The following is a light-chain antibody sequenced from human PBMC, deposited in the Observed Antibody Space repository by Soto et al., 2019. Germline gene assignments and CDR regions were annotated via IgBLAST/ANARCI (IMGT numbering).Light chain of an antibody. V-gene: IGLV1-40*01. CDR3: QSYDRSLSGDVV. CDR2: GNS. J-gene: IGLJ2*01. CDR1: SSNIGAGYD. Sequence: QSVLTQPPSVSGAPGRRVTISCTGSSSNIGAGYDVHWYQQLSGKAPKLLIYGNSNRPSGVPDRFSGSKSGTSASLAITGLQAEDEADYYCQSYDRSLSGDVVFGGGTKLTVL.